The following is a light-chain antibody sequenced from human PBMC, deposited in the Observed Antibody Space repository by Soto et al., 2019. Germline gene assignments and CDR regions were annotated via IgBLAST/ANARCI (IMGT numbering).Light chain of an antibody. CDR3: AAWDDTLNGVL. J-gene: IGLJ2*01. CDR2: SND. Sequence: QSVLTQPPSVSEAPRQRVTISCSGSSSNIGNNAVNWYQQLPGKAPKLLIYSNDHRPSGVPDRFSGSKSGTSASLAISGLQSEDEADYYCAAWDDTLNGVLFGGGTKLTVL. CDR1: SSNIGNNA. V-gene: IGLV1-36*01.